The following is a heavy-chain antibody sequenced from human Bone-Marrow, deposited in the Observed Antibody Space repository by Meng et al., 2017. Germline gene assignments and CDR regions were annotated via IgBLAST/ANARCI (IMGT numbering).Heavy chain of an antibody. CDR2: IKQDGSEK. CDR3: ARWKLRGAFDP. Sequence: GESLKISCAASGFTFSSYWMSWVRQAPGKGLEWVANIKQDGSEKYYADSVKGRFTISRDNAKNSLYLQMNSLRAEDTAVYYCARWKLRGAFDPWGQGTLVTVSS. CDR1: GFTFSSYW. J-gene: IGHJ5*02. V-gene: IGHV3-7*01. D-gene: IGHD1-26*01.